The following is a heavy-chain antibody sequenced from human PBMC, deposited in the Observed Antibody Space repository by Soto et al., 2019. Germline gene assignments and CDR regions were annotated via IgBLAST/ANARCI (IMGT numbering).Heavy chain of an antibody. V-gene: IGHV4-39*01. CDR3: ARRRYYAVSAFGI. Sequence: PSETLSLTCTVSGGSISSSSYYWGWIRQPPGKGLEWIGSIYYSGSTYYNPSLKSRVTISVDTSKNQFSLKLSSVTAADTAVYYCARRRYYAVSAFGIWGQGTMVTVAS. CDR1: GGSISSSSYY. CDR2: IYYSGST. D-gene: IGHD3-10*01. J-gene: IGHJ3*02.